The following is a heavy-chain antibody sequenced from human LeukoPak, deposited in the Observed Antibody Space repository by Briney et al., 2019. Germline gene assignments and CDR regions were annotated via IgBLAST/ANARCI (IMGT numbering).Heavy chain of an antibody. CDR1: GFTVRSSY. Sequence: GGSLRLSCEASGFTVRSSYMSWVRQAPGKGLEWVSVIYSGGRTYYADSVKGRFTISRDISKNTLYLQMNSLRAEDTAVYYCARGIAAAGDYWGQGTLVTVSS. CDR2: IYSGGRT. V-gene: IGHV3-66*02. CDR3: ARGIAAAGDY. D-gene: IGHD6-13*01. J-gene: IGHJ4*02.